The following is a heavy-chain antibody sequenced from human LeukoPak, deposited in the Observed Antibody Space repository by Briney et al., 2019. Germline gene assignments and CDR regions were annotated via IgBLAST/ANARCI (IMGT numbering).Heavy chain of an antibody. Sequence: ASVKVSCKASGYTFTGYYMHWVRQAPGQGLEWMGWINPNSGGTNYAQKFQGRVTMTRDTSISTAYMALSRLRSDDTAVYYFRRDLVAGYSLVMGYWGQGTLVTVPS. CDR3: RRDLVAGYSLVMGY. V-gene: IGHV1-2*02. J-gene: IGHJ4*02. CDR2: INPNSGGT. D-gene: IGHD6-19*01. CDR1: GYTFTGYY.